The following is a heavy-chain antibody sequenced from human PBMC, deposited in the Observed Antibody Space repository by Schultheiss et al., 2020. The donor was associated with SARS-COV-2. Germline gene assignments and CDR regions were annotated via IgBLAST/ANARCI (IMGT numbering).Heavy chain of an antibody. CDR3: ASRVLLWFGGNYYYYGMDV. D-gene: IGHD3-10*01. CDR2: IYHSGST. V-gene: IGHV4-31*09. J-gene: IGHJ6*02. Sequence: SQTLSLTCTVSGGSISSGGYYWSWIRQHPGKGLEWIGEIYHSGSTNYNPSLKSRVTISVDKSKNQFSLKLSSVTAADTAVYYCASRVLLWFGGNYYYYGMDVWGQGTTVTVSS. CDR1: GGSISSGGYY.